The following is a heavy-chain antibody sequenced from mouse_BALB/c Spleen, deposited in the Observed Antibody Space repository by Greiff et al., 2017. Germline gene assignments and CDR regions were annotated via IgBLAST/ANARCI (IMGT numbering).Heavy chain of an antibody. CDR2: IAPGSGST. V-gene: IGHV1S41*01. Sequence: DLVKPGASVKLSCKASGYTFTSYWINWIKQRPGQGLEWIGRIAPGSGSTYYNEMFKGKATLTVDTSSSTAYIQLSSLSSEDSAVYFCARDYYGSSSDAFDYWGQGTSVTVSS. J-gene: IGHJ4*01. CDR1: GYTFTSYW. D-gene: IGHD1-1*01. CDR3: ARDYYGSSSDAFDY.